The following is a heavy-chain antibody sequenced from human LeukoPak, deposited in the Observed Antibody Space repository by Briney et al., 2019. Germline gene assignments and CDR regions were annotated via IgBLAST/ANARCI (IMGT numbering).Heavy chain of an antibody. CDR2: IYYSGST. Sequence: SETLSLTCTVSGGSISSYYWSWIRQPPGKGLECIGYIYYSGSTNYNPSLKSRVTISVDTSKNQFSLKLSSVTAADTAVYYCARGGGDDYGGNSDAFDIWGQGTMVTVSS. CDR1: GGSISSYY. CDR3: ARGGGDDYGGNSDAFDI. J-gene: IGHJ3*02. V-gene: IGHV4-59*01. D-gene: IGHD4-23*01.